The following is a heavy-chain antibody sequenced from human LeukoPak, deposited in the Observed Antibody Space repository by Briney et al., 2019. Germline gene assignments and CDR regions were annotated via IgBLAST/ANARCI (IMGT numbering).Heavy chain of an antibody. CDR2: ISPNNGGT. CDR3: ARTFVTGTFNY. CDR1: GYTFTDYN. Sequence: ASVKVSCKASGYTFTDYNIHWLRQAPGQGLEWMGRISPNNGGTSYASKFQDRVTMTVDTAISTTYMSLSGLSPDDTAVYYCARTFVTGTFNYWGQGTLVTVSS. V-gene: IGHV1-2*02. J-gene: IGHJ4*02. D-gene: IGHD1-7*01.